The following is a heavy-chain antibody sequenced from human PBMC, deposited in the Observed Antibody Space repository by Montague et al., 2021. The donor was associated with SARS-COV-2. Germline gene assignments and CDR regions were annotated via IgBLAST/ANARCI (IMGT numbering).Heavy chain of an antibody. CDR1: GFTFSSYS. Sequence: SLRLSCAASGFTFSSYSMNWVRQAPGKGLEWVSSISSSSSYIYYADSVKGRFTISRDNAKNSLYLQMNSLRAEDTAVYYCARDHGYGDYSVGWFDPWGQGTLVTVSS. D-gene: IGHD4-17*01. J-gene: IGHJ5*02. CDR3: ARDHGYGDYSVGWFDP. V-gene: IGHV3-21*01. CDR2: ISSSSSYI.